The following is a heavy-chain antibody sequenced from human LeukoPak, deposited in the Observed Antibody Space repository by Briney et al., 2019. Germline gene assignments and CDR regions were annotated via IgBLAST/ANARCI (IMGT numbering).Heavy chain of an antibody. D-gene: IGHD5-12*01. CDR1: GFTFSDYY. CDR2: ISRSGTTI. Sequence: GGSLRLSCEASGFTFSDYYMAWFSQAPGKGLEWTSYISRSGTTIYYADSVKGRFTISRDNAKNSVYLQMNSLRVEDTAVYYCAAGYSSGYGDYWGQGTLVTVSS. J-gene: IGHJ4*02. CDR3: AAGYSSGYGDY. V-gene: IGHV3-11*01.